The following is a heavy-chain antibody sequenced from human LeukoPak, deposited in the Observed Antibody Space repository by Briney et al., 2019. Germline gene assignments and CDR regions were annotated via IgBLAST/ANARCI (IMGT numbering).Heavy chain of an antibody. D-gene: IGHD5-18*01. CDR2: ISSSSSYI. Sequence: GGSPRLSCAASGFTFSSYSMNWVRQAPGKGLEWVSSISSSSSYIYYADSVKGRFTISRDNAKNSLYLQMNSLRAEDTAVYYCARDRGYSYGLDYWGQGTLVTVSS. J-gene: IGHJ4*02. CDR1: GFTFSSYS. CDR3: ARDRGYSYGLDY. V-gene: IGHV3-21*01.